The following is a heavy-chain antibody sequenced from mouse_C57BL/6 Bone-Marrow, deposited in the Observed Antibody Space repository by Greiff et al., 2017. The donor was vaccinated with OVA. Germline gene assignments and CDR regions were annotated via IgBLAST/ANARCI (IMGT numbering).Heavy chain of an antibody. Sequence: DVKLVESGGGLVQPGGSLKLSCAASGFTFSDYYMYWVRQTPEKRLEWVAYISNGGGSTYYPDTVKGRFTISRDNAKNTLYLQMSRLKSEDTAMYYCARLRGLYYSKSYYAMDYWGQGTSVTVSS. J-gene: IGHJ4*01. D-gene: IGHD2-5*01. V-gene: IGHV5-12*01. CDR3: ARLRGLYYSKSYYAMDY. CDR2: ISNGGGST. CDR1: GFTFSDYY.